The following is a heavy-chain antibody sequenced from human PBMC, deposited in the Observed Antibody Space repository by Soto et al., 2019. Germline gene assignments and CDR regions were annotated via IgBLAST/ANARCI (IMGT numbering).Heavy chain of an antibody. CDR2: ISSSSSTI. CDR1: GFTFSSYS. V-gene: IGHV3-48*02. Sequence: GGSLRLSCAASGFTFSSYSMNWVRQAPGKGLEWVSYISSSSSTIYYADSVKGRFTISRDNAKNSLYLQMNSLRDEDTAVYYCARDRYYYGSGTCFDYWGQGTLVTVSS. D-gene: IGHD3-10*01. CDR3: ARDRYYYGSGTCFDY. J-gene: IGHJ4*02.